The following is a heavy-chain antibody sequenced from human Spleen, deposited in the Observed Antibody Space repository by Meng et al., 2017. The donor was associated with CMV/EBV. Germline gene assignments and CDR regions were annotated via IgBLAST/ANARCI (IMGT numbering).Heavy chain of an antibody. V-gene: IGHV4-61*01. D-gene: IGHD2-2*01. CDR3: ARESCSTTSCYNWFDP. CDR2: IYHSGIT. J-gene: IGHJ5*02. CDR1: GASVSSDTHY. Sequence: GPLRLSCTVSGASVSSDTHYWSWIRQPPGKGLEWIGYIYHSGITTYNPSLKSRVTISVDTSKNQFFLKVNSVTAADTAVYYCARESCSTTSCYNWFDPWGQGTLVTVSS.